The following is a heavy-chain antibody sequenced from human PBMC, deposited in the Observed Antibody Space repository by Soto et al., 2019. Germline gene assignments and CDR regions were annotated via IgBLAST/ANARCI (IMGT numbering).Heavy chain of an antibody. V-gene: IGHV3-21*01. CDR1: GFTFSLYA. CDR2: ISGDSTFI. J-gene: IGHJ4*02. Sequence: GGSLRLSCVASGFTFSLYAMVWVRQAPGKGLEWVSSISGDSTFIYYADSLKDRFSISRDNAKNSLYLQMDSLRVEDTATYYCVRARATDSRPDFWGQGTLVTVSS. D-gene: IGHD3-22*01. CDR3: VRARATDSRPDF.